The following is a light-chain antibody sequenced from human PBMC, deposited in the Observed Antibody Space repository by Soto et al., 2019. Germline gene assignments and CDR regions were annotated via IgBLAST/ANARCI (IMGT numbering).Light chain of an antibody. V-gene: IGKV3-20*01. Sequence: EIVLTQSPGTLSLSPGETATLSCRASQRVGTYLAWHQQKFGQSPRLIIYGASERATGIPDRFSGSGSGTDFTLVISRLEPDDFAVYYCQQYGYSPITFGQGTRLEIK. CDR2: GAS. CDR3: QQYGYSPIT. CDR1: QRVGTY. J-gene: IGKJ5*01.